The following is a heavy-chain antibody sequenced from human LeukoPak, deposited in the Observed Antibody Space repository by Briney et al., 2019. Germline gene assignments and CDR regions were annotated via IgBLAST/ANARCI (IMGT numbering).Heavy chain of an antibody. CDR2: ISAYNGDT. V-gene: IGHV1-18*01. Sequence: ASVKVSCKASGYTFTNFGVSWVRQAPRQGLEWMGWISAYNGDTKYSQTFQGRVAMTTDTSMSTAYMELRSLRSDDTAVYCCARDPRDYWGQGTLVTVSS. CDR1: GYTFTNFG. CDR3: ARDPRDY. J-gene: IGHJ4*02.